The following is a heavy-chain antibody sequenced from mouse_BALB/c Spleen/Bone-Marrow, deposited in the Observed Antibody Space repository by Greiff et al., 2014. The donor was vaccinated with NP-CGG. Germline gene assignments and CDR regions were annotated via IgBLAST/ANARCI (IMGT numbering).Heavy chain of an antibody. V-gene: IGHV1-7*01. D-gene: IGHD2-2*01. CDR1: CYTFISYW. Sequence: QVQLKGSGGEMGKPGASGEKSCKASCYTFISYWMHWGKKRPGQGLEWIGYINPSTGYTEYNQKFKDKATLTADRSSSTAYMQLSSLTSEDSAVYYCARSGGYDGFSYWGQGTTLTVSS. J-gene: IGHJ2*01. CDR3: ARSGGYDGFSY. CDR2: INPSTGYT.